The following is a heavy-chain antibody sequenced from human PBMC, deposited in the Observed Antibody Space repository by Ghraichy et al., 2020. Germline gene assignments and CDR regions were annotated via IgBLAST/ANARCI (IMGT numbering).Heavy chain of an antibody. J-gene: IGHJ6*02. Sequence: ASVKVSCKASGYTFTGYYMHWVRQAPGQGLEWMGWINPNSGGTNYAQKFQGRVTMTRDTSISTAYMELSRLRSDDTAVYYCARRADLAKRWLQRNYYYGMDVWGQGTTVTVSS. CDR2: INPNSGGT. CDR3: ARRADLAKRWLQRNYYYGMDV. D-gene: IGHD5-24*01. CDR1: GYTFTGYY. V-gene: IGHV1-2*02.